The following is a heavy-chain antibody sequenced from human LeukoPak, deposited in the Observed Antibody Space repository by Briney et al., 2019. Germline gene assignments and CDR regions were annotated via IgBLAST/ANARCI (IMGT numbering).Heavy chain of an antibody. CDR1: EFTFDDYA. CDR2: ISWNSGSI. D-gene: IGHD3-10*01. J-gene: IGHJ6*02. V-gene: IGHV3-9*01. CDR3: AKGIYGSGAYYYYYGMDV. Sequence: PGRSLRLSCAASEFTFDDYAMHWVRQAPGKGLEWVSGISWNSGSIGYADSVKGRFTISRDNAKNSLYLQMNSLRAEDTALYYCAKGIYGSGAYYYYYGMDVWGQGTTVTVSS.